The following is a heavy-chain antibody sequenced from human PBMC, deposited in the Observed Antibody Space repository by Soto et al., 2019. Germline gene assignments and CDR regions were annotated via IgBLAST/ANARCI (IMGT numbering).Heavy chain of an antibody. Sequence: ASVKVSCKASGYTFYSHSISWVRQAPGQGLEWMGRISADNSNTKYAQKFRGRVTMTTDTSTSTVYMELRNLRSDDTAVYYCTRCIQQDYYYGMDVWGQGTTVTVSS. CDR2: ISADNSNT. J-gene: IGHJ6*02. CDR1: GYTFYSHS. CDR3: TRCIQQDYYYGMDV. D-gene: IGHD5-18*01. V-gene: IGHV1-18*01.